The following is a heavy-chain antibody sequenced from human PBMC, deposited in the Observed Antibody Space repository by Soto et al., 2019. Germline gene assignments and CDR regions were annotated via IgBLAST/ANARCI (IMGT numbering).Heavy chain of an antibody. V-gene: IGHV1-69*12. CDR3: ANNNGEYAGGWVDP. J-gene: IGHJ5*02. D-gene: IGHD4-17*01. Sequence: QVQLVQSGAEVKKPGSSVKVSCKASGGTFSSYAISWVRQAPGQGLEWMGGNIPIFGTANYAQMFQGRGTVTAEESTSRDYLEVSRLRPEDTGVDFCANNNGEYAGGWVDPWGQGTPVTVSS. CDR2: NIPIFGTA. CDR1: GGTFSSYA.